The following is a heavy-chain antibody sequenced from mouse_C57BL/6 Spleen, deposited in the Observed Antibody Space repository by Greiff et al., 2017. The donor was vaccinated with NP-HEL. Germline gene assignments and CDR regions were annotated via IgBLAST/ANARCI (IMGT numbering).Heavy chain of an antibody. CDR3: ARYWGNAMDY. Sequence: QVQLQQSGAELVMPGASVKLSCKASGYTFTSYWMHWVKQRPGQGLEWIGEIDPSDSYTNYNQKFKGKSTLTVDKSSSTAYMQLSSLTSEDSAVYYCARYWGNAMDYWGQGTSVTVSS. D-gene: IGHD4-1*01. CDR2: IDPSDSYT. J-gene: IGHJ4*01. V-gene: IGHV1-69*01. CDR1: GYTFTSYW.